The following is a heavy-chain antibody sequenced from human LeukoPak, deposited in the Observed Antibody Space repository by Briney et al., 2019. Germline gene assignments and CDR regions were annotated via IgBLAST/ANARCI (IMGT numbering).Heavy chain of an antibody. CDR3: AKRFTSPGPFDY. D-gene: IGHD2-2*01. V-gene: IGHV3-30*02. CDR2: IRYDGSNK. CDR1: GFTFSNYG. Sequence: PGGSLRLSCAASGFTFSNYGMHWVRQAPGKGLEWVAFIRYDGSNKYYADSVKGRFTISRDNSKNTLYLQMNSLRAEDTAVYYCAKRFTSPGPFDYWGQGTLVTVSS. J-gene: IGHJ4*02.